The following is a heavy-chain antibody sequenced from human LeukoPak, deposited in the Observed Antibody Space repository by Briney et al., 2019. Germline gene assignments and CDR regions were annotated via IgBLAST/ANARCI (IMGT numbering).Heavy chain of an antibody. CDR1: GGSISSSSYY. CDR2: IYYSGST. Sequence: PSETLSLTCTVSGGSISSSSYYWGWIRQPPGKGLEWIGSIYYSGSTYYNPSLKSRVTISVDRSKNQFSLKLSSVTAADTAVYYCARGSSGGGTWYFDLWGRGTLVTVSS. CDR3: ARGSSGGGTWYFDL. V-gene: IGHV4-39*07. J-gene: IGHJ2*01. D-gene: IGHD3-16*01.